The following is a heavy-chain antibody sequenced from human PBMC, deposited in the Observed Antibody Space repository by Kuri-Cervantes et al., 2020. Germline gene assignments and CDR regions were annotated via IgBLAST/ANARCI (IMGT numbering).Heavy chain of an antibody. CDR3: ARDWSGYGDEMGYFDY. J-gene: IGHJ4*02. CDR1: GGSISSSSYY. CDR2: IYYSGST. D-gene: IGHD4-17*01. V-gene: IGHV4-61*01. Sequence: SETLSLTCTVSGGSISSSSYYWGWIRQPPGKGLEWIGYIYYSGSTNYNPSLKSRVTISVDTSKNQFSLKLSSVTAADTAVYYCARDWSGYGDEMGYFDYWGQGTLVTVSS.